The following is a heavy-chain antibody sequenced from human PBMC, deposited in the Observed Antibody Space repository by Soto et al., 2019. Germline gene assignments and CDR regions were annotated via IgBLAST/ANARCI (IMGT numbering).Heavy chain of an antibody. CDR1: GYTFTGYY. D-gene: IGHD2-2*01. V-gene: IGHV1-2*04. CDR2: IDPNSGGT. J-gene: IGHJ4*02. Sequence: GASVKVSCKASGYTFTGYYMHWVRQAPGQGLEWMGWIDPNSGGTNYAQKFQGWVTMTRDTSISTGYMELSRLRSDDTAVYYCARTQCSSTSCYGFDYWGQGTLVTVSS. CDR3: ARTQCSSTSCYGFDY.